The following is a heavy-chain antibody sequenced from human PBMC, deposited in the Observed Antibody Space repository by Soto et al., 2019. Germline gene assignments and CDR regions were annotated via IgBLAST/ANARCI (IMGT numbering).Heavy chain of an antibody. CDR3: ARGSAAAGPYYFDY. Sequence: WASVKVSCKASGYTFTTHAMHWVRQASGQRLEWMGWINAGNGATKYSQNFQDRLTITRDPSANTAFMELSSLRSEDTAVYYCARGSAAAGPYYFDYWAQGTLVTVSS. CDR2: INAGNGAT. CDR1: GYTFTTHA. D-gene: IGHD6-13*01. V-gene: IGHV1-3*01. J-gene: IGHJ4*02.